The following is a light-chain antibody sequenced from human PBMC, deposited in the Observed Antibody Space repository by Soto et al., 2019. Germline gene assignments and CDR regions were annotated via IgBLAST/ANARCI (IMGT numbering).Light chain of an antibody. CDR1: QSVASRY. CDR3: QQYNSYPWT. V-gene: IGKV3D-7*01. CDR2: GAS. J-gene: IGKJ1*01. Sequence: EIVLTQSPATLSLSPGERATLSCGASQSVASRYLAWYQQKPGQAPRLLIHGASTRATGIPARFSGSGSETEFILTINSLQPDDFATYYCQQYNSYPWTFGQGTKVDIK.